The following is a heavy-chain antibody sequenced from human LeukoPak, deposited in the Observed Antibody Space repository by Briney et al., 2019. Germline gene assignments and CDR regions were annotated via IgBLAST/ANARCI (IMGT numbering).Heavy chain of an antibody. CDR3: ARFDSSDAFDI. Sequence: SETLSLTCTVSGGAISSYYWSWIRQPAGKGLEWIGRIYTSGSTNYNPSLKSRVTISVDTSKNQCSLKLSSVTAADTAVYYCARFDSSDAFDIWGQGTMVTVSS. CDR2: IYTSGST. D-gene: IGHD3-22*01. J-gene: IGHJ3*02. V-gene: IGHV4-4*07. CDR1: GGAISSYY.